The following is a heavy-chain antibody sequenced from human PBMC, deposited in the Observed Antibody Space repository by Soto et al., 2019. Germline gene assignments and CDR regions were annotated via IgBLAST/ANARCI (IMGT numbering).Heavy chain of an antibody. Sequence: ASVEVSCKASGYTFTSYYMHWVRQAPGQGLEWMGIINPSGGSTSYAQKFQGRVTMTRDTSTSTVYMELSSLRSEDTAVYYCARGIKPKYCSSTSCYGQKTSNWFDPWGQGTLVTVSS. CDR1: GYTFTSYY. CDR2: INPSGGST. J-gene: IGHJ5*02. CDR3: ARGIKPKYCSSTSCYGQKTSNWFDP. D-gene: IGHD2-2*01. V-gene: IGHV1-46*01.